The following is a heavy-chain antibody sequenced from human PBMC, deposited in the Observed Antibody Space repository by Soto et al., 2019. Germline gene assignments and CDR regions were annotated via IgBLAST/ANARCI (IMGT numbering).Heavy chain of an antibody. Sequence: SGPTLVNPTQTLTLTCTFSGFSLSTTAVGVGWIRQPPGRALEWLAVIYWDDDKRYSPSLKSRLTITKDTSKNQVVLTMTNMDPVDTGTYYCAHRGYYYDSSGYYSSAEYFQHWGQGTLVTVSS. V-gene: IGHV2-5*02. CDR3: AHRGYYYDSSGYYSSAEYFQH. D-gene: IGHD3-22*01. CDR1: GFSLSTTAVG. J-gene: IGHJ1*01. CDR2: IYWDDDK.